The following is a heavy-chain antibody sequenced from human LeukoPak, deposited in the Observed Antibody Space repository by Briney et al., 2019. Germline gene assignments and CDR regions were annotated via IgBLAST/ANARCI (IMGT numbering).Heavy chain of an antibody. CDR2: IYYSGST. J-gene: IGHJ4*02. CDR1: GGSISSYY. CDR3: ARWDYYGSGSRRLDY. D-gene: IGHD3-10*01. V-gene: IGHV4-59*08. Sequence: SETLSLTCTVSGGSISSYYWNWIRQPPGKGLEWIGYIYYSGSTNYNPSLKSRVTISVDTSKNQFSLKLSSVTAADTAVYYCARWDYYGSGSRRLDYWGQGILVTVSS.